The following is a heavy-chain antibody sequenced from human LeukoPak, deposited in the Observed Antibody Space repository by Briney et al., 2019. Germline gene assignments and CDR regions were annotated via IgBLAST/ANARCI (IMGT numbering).Heavy chain of an antibody. CDR3: ARKGGYSGYDDYYYMDV. V-gene: IGHV1-18*01. Sequence: ASVKVSCKASGYTFTSYGISWVRQAPGQGLEWMGWISAYNGNTNYAQKLQGRVTMTTDTSTSTAYMELRSLRSDDTAVYYCARKGGYSGYDDYYYMDVWGKGTTVTVSS. CDR1: GYTFTSYG. D-gene: IGHD5-12*01. CDR2: ISAYNGNT. J-gene: IGHJ6*03.